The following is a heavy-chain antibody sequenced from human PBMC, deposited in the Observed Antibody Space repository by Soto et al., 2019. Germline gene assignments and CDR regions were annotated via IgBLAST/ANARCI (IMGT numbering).Heavy chain of an antibody. V-gene: IGHV3-74*01. Sequence: LRLSCAASGFTFRSFWMHWVRQAPGKGLVWVSRINSDGSGASYADFVEGRFTISRDNAKNTVYLQMNSLRAEDTAVYYCARGQLGFDYWGQGTLVTVSS. CDR2: INSDGSGA. CDR1: GFTFRSFW. J-gene: IGHJ4*02. D-gene: IGHD6-6*01. CDR3: ARGQLGFDY.